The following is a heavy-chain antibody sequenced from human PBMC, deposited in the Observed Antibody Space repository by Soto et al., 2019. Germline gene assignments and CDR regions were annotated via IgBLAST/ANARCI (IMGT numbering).Heavy chain of an antibody. J-gene: IGHJ4*02. CDR3: ARAPSTMVRGVIIY. Sequence: SVKVSCKASGGTFSSYAISWGRQAPGQGLEWMGGIIPIFGTANYAQKFQGRVTITADKSTSTAYMELSSLRSEDTAVYYCARAPSTMVRGVIIYWGQGTMVTVSS. CDR1: GGTFSSYA. CDR2: IIPIFGTA. D-gene: IGHD3-10*01. V-gene: IGHV1-69*06.